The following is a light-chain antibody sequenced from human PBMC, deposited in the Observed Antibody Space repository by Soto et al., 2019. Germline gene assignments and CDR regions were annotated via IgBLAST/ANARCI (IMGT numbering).Light chain of an antibody. CDR2: DTS. CDR3: QQRSSWIT. Sequence: EIVLTQSPGTLSLSPGERATLSCRASQSLDSFLAWYQQKPGQAPRLLIYDTSTRATGVPARFSGSGSGTDFTLTISSLEPEDFAVYYCQQRSSWITFGQGTRLENK. J-gene: IGKJ5*01. CDR1: QSLDSF. V-gene: IGKV3-11*01.